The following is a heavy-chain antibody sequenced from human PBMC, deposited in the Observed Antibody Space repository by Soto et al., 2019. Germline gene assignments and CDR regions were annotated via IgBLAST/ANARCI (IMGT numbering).Heavy chain of an antibody. CDR1: GYGFESSD. Sequence: CEACGYGFESSDMHWARQAPGQGFEWMGIINPSGYSTSYAQKFQGRVTMTRDTSTSTVYMEVSSLRTEDTAVYYCARVSAAKYHFWGQGTRVTVSS. CDR2: INPSGYST. J-gene: IGHJ4*02. V-gene: IGHV1-46*02. D-gene: IGHD6-13*01. CDR3: ARVSAAKYHF.